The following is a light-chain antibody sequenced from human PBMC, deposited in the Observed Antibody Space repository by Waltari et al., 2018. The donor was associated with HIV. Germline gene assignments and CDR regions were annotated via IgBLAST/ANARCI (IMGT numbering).Light chain of an antibody. V-gene: IGLV2-8*01. J-gene: IGLJ2*01. Sequence: QSALTQPPSASGSPGQSVTISCTGTSSDVGGYNYVSWYQQPPGKAPKLMIYGVNKRPAGVPDRFSGSRSGNTASLTVSVLQAEDEAEYYCSSYAGSNNVVFGGGTKLTVL. CDR3: SSYAGSNNVV. CDR2: GVN. CDR1: SSDVGGYNY.